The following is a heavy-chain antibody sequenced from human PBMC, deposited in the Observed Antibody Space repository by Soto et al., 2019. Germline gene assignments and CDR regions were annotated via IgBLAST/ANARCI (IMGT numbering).Heavy chain of an antibody. CDR3: ARQALYCSGGSCYSSDAFDI. CDR1: GFTFSSYG. CDR2: IWYDGSNK. D-gene: IGHD2-15*01. V-gene: IGHV3-33*01. Sequence: GGSLILSCAASGFTFSSYGMHWVRQAPGKGLEWVAVIWYDGSNKYYADSVKGRFTISRDNSKNTLYLQMNSLRAEDTAVYYCARQALYCSGGSCYSSDAFDIWGQGTMVTVSS. J-gene: IGHJ3*02.